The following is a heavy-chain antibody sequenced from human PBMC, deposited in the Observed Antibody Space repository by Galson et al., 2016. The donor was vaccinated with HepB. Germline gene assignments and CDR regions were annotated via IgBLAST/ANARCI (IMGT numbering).Heavy chain of an antibody. Sequence: SLRLSCAASGFTFSSHALTWVRQAPGKGLEWVSAISGRGEITYYADSVKGRFTVSRDNSKNTFFLQMHSLRVEDTALYYCAKSPSYLRGYYYATAAWGQGTTVTVSS. CDR2: ISGRGEIT. D-gene: IGHD2-21*01. CDR3: AKSPSYLRGYYYATAA. V-gene: IGHV3-23*01. J-gene: IGHJ6*02. CDR1: GFTFSSHA.